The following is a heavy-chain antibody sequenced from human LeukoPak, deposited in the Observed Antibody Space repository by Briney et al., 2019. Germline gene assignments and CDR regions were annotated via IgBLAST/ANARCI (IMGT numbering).Heavy chain of an antibody. D-gene: IGHD3-22*01. CDR1: GGTFSSYA. Sequence: SVKVSCKASGGTFSSYAISWVRQAPGQGLEWMGGIIPIFGTANYAQKFQGRVTITTDESTSTAYMELSSLRSEDTAVYYCARSESSGYYHYYFDYWGQGTLVTVSS. CDR3: ARSESSGYYHYYFDY. V-gene: IGHV1-69*05. J-gene: IGHJ4*02. CDR2: IIPIFGTA.